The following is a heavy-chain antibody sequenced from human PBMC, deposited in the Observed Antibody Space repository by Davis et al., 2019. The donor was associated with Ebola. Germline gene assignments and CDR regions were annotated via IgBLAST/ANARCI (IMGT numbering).Heavy chain of an antibody. CDR1: GGTFSSYA. D-gene: IGHD3-22*01. CDR2: IIPIFGTA. CDR3: ARARYYDSSGYPNYFDF. V-gene: IGHV1-69*06. J-gene: IGHJ4*02. Sequence: SVKVSCKASGGTFSSYAISWVRQAPGQGLEWMGGIIPIFGTANYAQKFQGRVTITADKSTSTAYMELRGLRSDDTATFYCARARYYDSSGYPNYFDFWGQGTLVTVSS.